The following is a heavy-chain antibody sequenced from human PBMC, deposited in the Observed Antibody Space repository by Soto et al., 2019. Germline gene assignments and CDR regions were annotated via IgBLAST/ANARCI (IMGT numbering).Heavy chain of an antibody. V-gene: IGHV4-59*08. Sequence: QVQLQESGPGLVKPSETLSLTCTVSGGSISSYYWSWIRQPPGKGLEWIGYIYYSGSTNYNPSLKGRVTIAVDTSKNQFSLKLSSVTAADTAVYYCARHGLNDSSGSFDYWGQGTLVTVSS. CDR2: IYYSGST. J-gene: IGHJ4*02. CDR3: ARHGLNDSSGSFDY. CDR1: GGSISSYY. D-gene: IGHD3-22*01.